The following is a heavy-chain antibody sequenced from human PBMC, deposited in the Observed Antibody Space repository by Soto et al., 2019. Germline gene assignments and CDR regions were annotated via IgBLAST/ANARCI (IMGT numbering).Heavy chain of an antibody. Sequence: QVQLVESRGGVVQPGRSLRLSCAASGFTISTYGMHWVRQAPGKGLEWVAFISYDGSNKYYADSVKGRFTISRDNSKNTLYLQMNSLRAEDTAVYYCAKDYTDYTYSFDYWGQGTLVTVSS. CDR2: ISYDGSNK. V-gene: IGHV3-30*18. CDR3: AKDYTDYTYSFDY. D-gene: IGHD4-4*01. CDR1: GFTISTYG. J-gene: IGHJ4*02.